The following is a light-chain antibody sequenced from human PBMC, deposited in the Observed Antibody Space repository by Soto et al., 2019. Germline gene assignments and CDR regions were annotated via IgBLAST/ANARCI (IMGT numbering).Light chain of an antibody. Sequence: QSALTQPASVSGSPGQSITVSCTGTSNDVGRSNYVSWYQQHPGKAPKLILYDVDNRPSGVTTRFSGSKSGNTASLTISGLQAEDEADYYCSSYTSGATLVFGGGTKLTVL. CDR3: SSYTSGATLV. V-gene: IGLV2-14*03. J-gene: IGLJ3*02. CDR2: DVD. CDR1: SNDVGRSNY.